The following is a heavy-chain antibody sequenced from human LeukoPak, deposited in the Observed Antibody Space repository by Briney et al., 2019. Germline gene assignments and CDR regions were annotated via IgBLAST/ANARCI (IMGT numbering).Heavy chain of an antibody. D-gene: IGHD7-27*01. CDR3: ARGWGYFDS. V-gene: IGHV4-59*08. J-gene: IGHJ4*02. CDR2: IYYSGST. Sequence: SETLSLTCTVSGGSVSSYYLSWIRQPPGKGLEWIGYIYYSGSTNYSPSLKSRVTISVDTSKNQFSLKLSSVTAADTAVYCCARGWGYFDSWGQGTLVTVSS. CDR1: GGSVSSYY.